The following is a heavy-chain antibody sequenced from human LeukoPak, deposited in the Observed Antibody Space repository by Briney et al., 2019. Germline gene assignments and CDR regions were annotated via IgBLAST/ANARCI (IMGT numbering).Heavy chain of an antibody. Sequence: GGSLRLSCAASGFTFSNNWMTWVRQAPGKGLEWVASVKKDGSEKYHVDSVKGRFTISRDNAKNSLYLQMSSLRVEDTAVYYCARDIAKGDWNAFDIWGQGTMVTVSS. J-gene: IGHJ3*02. V-gene: IGHV3-7*01. CDR1: GFTFSNNW. CDR3: ARDIAKGDWNAFDI. D-gene: IGHD2-21*02. CDR2: VKKDGSEK.